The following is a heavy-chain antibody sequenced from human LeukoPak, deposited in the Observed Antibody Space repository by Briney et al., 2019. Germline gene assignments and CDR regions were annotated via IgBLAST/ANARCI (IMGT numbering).Heavy chain of an antibody. CDR2: ISGDGVNK. CDR3: ARDFPLAADDAFDI. CDR1: GFTFSSFG. J-gene: IGHJ3*02. D-gene: IGHD6-13*01. V-gene: IGHV3-30*03. Sequence: GGSLRLSCAASGFTFSSFGIHWVRQAPGKGLEWVAVISGDGVNKYYAESVKGRFTISRDKSKNTLYLQMNSLRAEDTAVYYCARDFPLAADDAFDIWGQGTMVTVSS.